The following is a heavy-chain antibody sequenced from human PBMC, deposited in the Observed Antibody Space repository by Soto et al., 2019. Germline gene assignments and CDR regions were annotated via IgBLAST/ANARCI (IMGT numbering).Heavy chain of an antibody. CDR2: IYYSGTT. V-gene: IGHV4-31*03. CDR3: ARADRRGYTFEH. Sequence: QVQLQESGPGLVQPSQTLSLTCTVSGASISSGGYYWSWIRQHPGKGLEWIGYIYYSGTTYYNPSLKSRLARPLDPSRNQYSRELNSVSAADTAVYYCARADRRGYTFEHWGQGTLVPGSS. J-gene: IGHJ4*02. D-gene: IGHD3-22*01. CDR1: GASISSGGYY.